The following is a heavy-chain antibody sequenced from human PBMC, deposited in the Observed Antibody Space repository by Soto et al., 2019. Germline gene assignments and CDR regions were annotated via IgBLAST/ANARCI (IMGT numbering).Heavy chain of an antibody. Sequence: ASVKVSCKASGGTFSTYAFSWVRQAPGQGLEWMGGIIPIFHTATYAQKFQGRVTITADESTSTSYMALSSLRSEDTAAYYCVHRRDGYNSAFFDYWGQGTLVTVSS. D-gene: IGHD5-12*01. CDR1: GGTFSTYA. J-gene: IGHJ4*02. CDR3: VHRRDGYNSAFFDY. CDR2: IIPIFHTA. V-gene: IGHV1-69*13.